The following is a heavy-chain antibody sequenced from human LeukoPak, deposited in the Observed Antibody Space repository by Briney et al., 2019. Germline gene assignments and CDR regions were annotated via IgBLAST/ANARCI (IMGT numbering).Heavy chain of an antibody. Sequence: TGGSLRLSCAASGVAFSSYRMNWVRQAPGKGLEWVSSISSSNTYIYYADSVKGRFTISRDNAKNSLSLQMNSLRAEDTAVYYCARGAEYSGAWCQDYWGQGTLVTVSS. J-gene: IGHJ4*02. V-gene: IGHV3-21*01. D-gene: IGHD6-19*01. CDR3: ARGAEYSGAWCQDY. CDR2: ISSSNTYI. CDR1: GVAFSSYR.